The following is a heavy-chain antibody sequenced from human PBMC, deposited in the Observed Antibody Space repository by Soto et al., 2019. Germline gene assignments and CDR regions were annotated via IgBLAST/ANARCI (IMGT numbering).Heavy chain of an antibody. Sequence: PGESLKISCKGSGYSFTSYWISWVRQMPGKGLEWMGRIDPSDSYTNYSPSFQGHVTISADKSISTAYLQWSSLKASDTAVYYCARGLVIRPYYYHGMDVWGQGTTVTVSS. D-gene: IGHD3-9*01. J-gene: IGHJ6*02. V-gene: IGHV5-10-1*01. CDR1: GYSFTSYW. CDR2: IDPSDSYT. CDR3: ARGLVIRPYYYHGMDV.